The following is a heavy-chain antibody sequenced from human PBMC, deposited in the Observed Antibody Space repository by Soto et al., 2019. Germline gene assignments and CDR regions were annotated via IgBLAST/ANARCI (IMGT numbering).Heavy chain of an antibody. CDR1: GFTFSSYA. CDR3: AKAITLGYDSSGFVVP. J-gene: IGHJ5*02. D-gene: IGHD3-22*01. CDR2: ISGSGGST. V-gene: IGHV3-23*01. Sequence: GGSLRLSCAASGFTFSSYAMSWVRQAPGKGLEWVSAISGSGGSTYYADSVKGRFTISRDNSKNTLYLQMNNLRAEDTAVYYCAKAITLGYDSSGFVVPWGQGTLVTVSS.